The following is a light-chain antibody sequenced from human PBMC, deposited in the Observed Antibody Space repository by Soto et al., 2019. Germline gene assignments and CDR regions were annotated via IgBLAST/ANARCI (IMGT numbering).Light chain of an antibody. J-gene: IGLJ2*01. V-gene: IGLV2-11*01. CDR1: SSDVGGYDY. Sequence: QSALTQPRSVSASPGQSVTISCTGTSSDVGGYDYVSWYQQHPGKAPKVVVYDVTKRPSGVPDRFSGSKSGNTASLTISGLQAEDEADYYCCSYAGSSAFVVFGGGTKVTVL. CDR2: DVT. CDR3: CSYAGSSAFVV.